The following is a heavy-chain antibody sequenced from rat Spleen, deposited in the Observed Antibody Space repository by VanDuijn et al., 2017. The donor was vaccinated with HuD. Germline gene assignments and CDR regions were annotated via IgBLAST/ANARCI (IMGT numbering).Heavy chain of an antibody. CDR2: ISSSSGT. J-gene: IGHJ3*01. V-gene: IGHV5-62*01. CDR3: VRQDTSGYSNWFAY. CDR1: GFTFSSYG. Sequence: VQLVESGGGLVQPGKSLKLSCSASGFTFSSYGMHWIRQAPGKGLDWVAYISSSSGTVYADAVKGRFTISRDNAKNTLYLQLNSLKSEDTATYYCVRQDTSGYSNWFAYWGQGTLVTVSS. D-gene: IGHD4-3*01.